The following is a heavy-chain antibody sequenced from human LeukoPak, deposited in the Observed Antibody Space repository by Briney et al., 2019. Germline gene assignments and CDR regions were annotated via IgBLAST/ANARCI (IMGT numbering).Heavy chain of an antibody. V-gene: IGHV3-30*03. D-gene: IGHD3-10*01. CDR1: GFTFSSYG. Sequence: PGRSLRLSCAASGFTFSSYGMHWVRQAPGKGLEWVAVISYDGSNKYYADSVKGRFTISRDNSKNTLYLQMNSLRAEDTAVYYCARDFFGLSADYWGQGTLVTVSS. J-gene: IGHJ4*02. CDR2: ISYDGSNK. CDR3: ARDFFGLSADY.